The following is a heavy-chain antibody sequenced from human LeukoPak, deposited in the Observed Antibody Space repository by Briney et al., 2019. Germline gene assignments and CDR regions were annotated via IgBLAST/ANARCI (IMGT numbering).Heavy chain of an antibody. D-gene: IGHD6-13*01. CDR3: ARLVPYSSNWYFDY. V-gene: IGHV4-4*07. J-gene: IGHJ4*02. CDR1: GGSISSYY. Sequence: SETLSPTCTVSGGSISSYYWCWIRQPAGKGLEWLGRIYTSGSTNYNPSLKSRVTMSVDTSKNKFSLKLSSVTAADTAVYSCARLVPYSSNWYFDYWGQGTLVTVSS. CDR2: IYTSGST.